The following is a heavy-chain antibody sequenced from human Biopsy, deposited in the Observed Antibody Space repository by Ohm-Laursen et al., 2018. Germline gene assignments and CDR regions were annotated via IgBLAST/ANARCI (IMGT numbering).Heavy chain of an antibody. Sequence: SLSLSCSASGFTFSSYGMHWVRQAPGKGLEWVAVIWYDGSRQYYADSVKGRFTISRDNSKNTLYLQMNSLRAEDTAVYYCARDGAAGYGLDVWGQGTTVTVSS. CDR1: GFTFSSYG. CDR2: IWYDGSRQ. CDR3: ARDGAAGYGLDV. J-gene: IGHJ6*02. D-gene: IGHD6-25*01. V-gene: IGHV3-33*01.